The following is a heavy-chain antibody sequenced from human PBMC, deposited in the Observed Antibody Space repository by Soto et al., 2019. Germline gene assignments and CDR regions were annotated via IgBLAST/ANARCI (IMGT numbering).Heavy chain of an antibody. CDR2: IFSSCST. CDR3: ARDQGVVVNAENWLET. Sequence: PSETXSLTCTVSGCSITGYSCFWIRHPAGKGLELIGRIFSSCSTNYNPSLKGRITMSLDTSKNQFSLKLNSATATDTAVYFCARDQGVVVNAENWLETWGQGILVTVSS. J-gene: IGHJ5*02. D-gene: IGHD2-21*01. V-gene: IGHV4-4*07. CDR1: GCSITGYS.